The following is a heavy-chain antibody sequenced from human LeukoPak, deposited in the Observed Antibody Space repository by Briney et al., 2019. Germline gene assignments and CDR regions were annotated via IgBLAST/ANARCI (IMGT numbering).Heavy chain of an antibody. V-gene: IGHV1-24*01. CDR3: ATDLDSSGYFWYFDL. J-gene: IGHJ2*01. Sequence: GASVKVSCKASGYTFTGYYMHWVRQAPGKGLEWMGGFDPEDGETIYAQKFQGRVTMTEDTSTDTAYMELSSLRSEDTAVYYCATDLDSSGYFWYFDLWGRGTLVTVSS. CDR1: GYTFTGYY. CDR2: FDPEDGET. D-gene: IGHD3-22*01.